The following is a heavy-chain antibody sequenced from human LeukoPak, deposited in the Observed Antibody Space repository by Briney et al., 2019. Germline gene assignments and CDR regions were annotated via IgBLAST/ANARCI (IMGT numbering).Heavy chain of an antibody. J-gene: IGHJ4*02. V-gene: IGHV3-7*01. CDR1: GFTFSSYS. CDR2: IKQDGSEK. Sequence: GGALRLSCAASGFTFSSYSMHWVRQAPGQGLEWGANIKQDGSEKYYVDAVKGRFTISRGNAMNAPYLQMISLSAEDAAVYYCARGVVAVAGTWYFDYWGQGTLVTVSS. D-gene: IGHD6-19*01. CDR3: ARGVVAVAGTWYFDY.